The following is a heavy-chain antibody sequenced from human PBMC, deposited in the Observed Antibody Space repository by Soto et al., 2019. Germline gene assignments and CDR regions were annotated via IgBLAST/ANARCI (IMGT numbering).Heavy chain of an antibody. D-gene: IGHD3-16*01. CDR2: INADGSNT. CDR3: ARGPPADTTRGYVGDY. CDR1: AVTLSGHG. Sequence: PGGSLRLSCAASAVTLSGHGMHWVRQGPGKGLVWVSRINADGSNTTYADFVKGRFTISRDNAKNTVYLEMNSLRDEDTAVYFCARGPPADTTRGYVGDYWGKGPLVNVSS. J-gene: IGHJ4*02. V-gene: IGHV3-74*03.